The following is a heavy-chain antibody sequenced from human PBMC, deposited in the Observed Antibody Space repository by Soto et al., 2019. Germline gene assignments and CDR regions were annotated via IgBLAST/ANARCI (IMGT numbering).Heavy chain of an antibody. D-gene: IGHD7-27*01. CDR1: DYTFTSYV. CDR2: INPSGGYT. J-gene: IGHJ4*02. Sequence: ASVKVSCKASDYTFTSYVISWVRQAPGQGLEWLGIINPSGGYTTYAQRFLGRVTMTSDTSTSTVHMELGSLTSEDTAVYYCARGPPNWGFDYWGQGTLVTVSS. V-gene: IGHV1-46*01. CDR3: ARGPPNWGFDY.